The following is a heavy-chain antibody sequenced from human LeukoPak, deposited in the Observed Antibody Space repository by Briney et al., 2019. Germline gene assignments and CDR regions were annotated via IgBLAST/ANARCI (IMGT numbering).Heavy chain of an antibody. V-gene: IGHV3-11*01. J-gene: IGHJ4*02. CDR2: ISSSGTSI. Sequence: PGGSLRLSCAASGFTFSDYYMSWIRQAPGKGLEWLSYISSSGTSIYYADSVKGRFTISRDNAKNSLYLQMNSLRAEDTAVYYCAREVRGDYFDFWGQGTLVTVSS. CDR1: GFTFSDYY. CDR3: AREVRGDYFDF. D-gene: IGHD3-16*01.